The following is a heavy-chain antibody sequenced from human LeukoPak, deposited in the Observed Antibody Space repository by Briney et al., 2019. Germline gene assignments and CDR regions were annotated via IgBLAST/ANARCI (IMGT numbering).Heavy chain of an antibody. D-gene: IGHD1-1*01. J-gene: IGHJ4*02. CDR2: IGTSGAFT. V-gene: IGHV3-23*01. CDR3: AKTGPYYFDY. CDR1: GFIFNTHG. Sequence: GGSLRLSCAASGFIFNTHGMGWVRQAPGKGLECVSAIGTSGAFTYYADSVKGRFTISRDNSKNTVYLQMDSLGTEDTAVYFCAKTGPYYFDYWGQGTLVTVSS.